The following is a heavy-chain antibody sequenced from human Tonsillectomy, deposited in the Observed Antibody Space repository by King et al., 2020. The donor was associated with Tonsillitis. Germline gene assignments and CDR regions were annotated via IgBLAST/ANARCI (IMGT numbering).Heavy chain of an antibody. V-gene: IGHV4-59*08. CDR3: ARGFSGSYDP. D-gene: IGHD1-26*01. CDR1: GGSISSYY. Sequence: LQLQESGPGLVKPSETLSLTCTVSGGSISSYYWTWIRQPPGKGLEWIGYVHYSGDTNYKSSLKSRATISVDTSKNQFSLNLRSVSAADTAVYYCARGFSGSYDPWGQGTLVTVSS. J-gene: IGHJ5*02. CDR2: VHYSGDT.